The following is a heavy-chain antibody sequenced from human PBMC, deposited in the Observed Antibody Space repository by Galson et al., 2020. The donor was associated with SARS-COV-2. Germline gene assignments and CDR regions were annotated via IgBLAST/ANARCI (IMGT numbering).Heavy chain of an antibody. CDR1: GFSLSTSGVG. J-gene: IGHJ6*02. CDR3: AHRPATDAPGYGMEV. Sequence: KMSGPTLVKPTQTLTLTCTFSGFSLSTSGVGVGWIRQPPGKALEWLALIYWDDDQRYSPSLKSRLTITKDTSKNQVVLTMTNMDPVETATYYCAHRPATDAPGYGMEVWGQGTTVTVSS. D-gene: IGHD2-2*01. CDR2: IYWDDDQ. V-gene: IGHV2-5*02.